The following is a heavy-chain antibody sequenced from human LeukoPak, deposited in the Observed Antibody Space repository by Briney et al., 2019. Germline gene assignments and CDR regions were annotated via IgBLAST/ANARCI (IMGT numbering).Heavy chain of an antibody. D-gene: IGHD1-1*01. CDR1: GFSIIDWP. CDR3: AAGHQNSLEGY. J-gene: IGHJ4*02. V-gene: IGHV3-23*01. CDR2: ISGST. Sequence: PGGSLRLSCAASGFSIIDWPLSWVRQAPGEGLEWVSAISGSTDYADSVKGRFTISRDGSKNTLYLQMNSLTVEDTAIYFCAAGHQNSLEGYWGQGTLVSVAS.